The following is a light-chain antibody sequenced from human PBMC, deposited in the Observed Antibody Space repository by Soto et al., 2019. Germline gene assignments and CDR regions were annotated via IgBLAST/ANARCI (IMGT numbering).Light chain of an antibody. CDR2: AAS. J-gene: IGKJ2*01. Sequence: DIQLTQSPSFLSASVGDRVTITCRASQGISSYLAWYQQKPGKAPKLLIYAASTLQSGVPSRFSGSGSGTEFTLTISSLQPEDFATYYCQQFKSYSYTFGQGNKLEIK. CDR1: QGISSY. V-gene: IGKV1-9*01. CDR3: QQFKSYSYT.